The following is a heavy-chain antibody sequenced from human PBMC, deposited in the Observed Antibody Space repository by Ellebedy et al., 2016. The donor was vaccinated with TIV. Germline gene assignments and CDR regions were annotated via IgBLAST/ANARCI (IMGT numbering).Heavy chain of an antibody. CDR1: GYPFTKYY. Sequence: ASVKVSCKASGYPFTKYYFHWLRQAPGQGLEWMGVLDARAGSTTYAETLQGRISVTRDLSTRTVFMELSGLTSDDTAVYYCASVPSAGADFWGQGTLVSVSS. V-gene: IGHV1-46*01. D-gene: IGHD4-17*01. CDR2: LDARAGST. CDR3: ASVPSAGADF. J-gene: IGHJ4*02.